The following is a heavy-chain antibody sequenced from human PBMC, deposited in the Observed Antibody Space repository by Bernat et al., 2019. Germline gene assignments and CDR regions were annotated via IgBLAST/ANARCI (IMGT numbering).Heavy chain of an antibody. D-gene: IGHD3-16*02. CDR2: VSTSGST. CDR1: GASIAGGSYH. CDR3: AKGDHLGELSH. V-gene: IGHV4-31*03. Sequence: QLQLQESGPRLVEPSQTLSLACTVTGASIAGGSYHWSWVRQYPGKGLEWIGFVSTSGSTSYNPSLKRRLSISLETSKNQFSVSLTAVTAADTAVYYCAKGDHLGELSHWGQGALVTVSS. J-gene: IGHJ4*02.